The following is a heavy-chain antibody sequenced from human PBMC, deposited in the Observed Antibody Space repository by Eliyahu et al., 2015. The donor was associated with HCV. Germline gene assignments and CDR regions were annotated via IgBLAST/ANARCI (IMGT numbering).Heavy chain of an antibody. CDR1: GFTFRTYA. J-gene: IGHJ4*02. Sequence: EVQLLESGGGLVQPGGSLKLSCAASGFTFRTYAMSWVRRAPGKGLEWVSTISNSGXRAYYADSVRGRFTISRXNSKNTLFLLMNNLRADDTAVYSCAQAWRDISWYVFDSWGQGSLVTVSS. CDR2: ISNSGXRA. D-gene: IGHD6-13*01. V-gene: IGHV3-23*01. CDR3: AQAWRDISWYVFDS.